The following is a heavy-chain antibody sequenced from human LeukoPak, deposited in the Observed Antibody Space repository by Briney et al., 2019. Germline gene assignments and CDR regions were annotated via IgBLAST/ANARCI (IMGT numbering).Heavy chain of an antibody. CDR3: AKPPRIVVVPAATPHFDY. CDR1: GFTFSSYG. CDR2: IRYDGSNK. V-gene: IGHV3-30*02. J-gene: IGHJ4*02. D-gene: IGHD2-2*02. Sequence: GGSLRLSCAASGFTFSSYGMHWVRQAPGKGLEWVAFIRYDGSNKYYADSVKGRFTISRDNSKNTLYLQMNSLRAEDTAVYYCAKPPRIVVVPAATPHFDYWVQGTLVTVSS.